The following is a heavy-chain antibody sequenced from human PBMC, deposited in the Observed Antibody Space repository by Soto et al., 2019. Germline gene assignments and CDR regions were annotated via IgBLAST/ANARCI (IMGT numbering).Heavy chain of an antibody. CDR2: INHSGGT. Sequence: PSETLSLTCAVYGGSFSGYFWTWIRQAPGKGLEWIGKINHSGGTNYNSSLKSRVSISVDTSKNQFSLKLTSATTADTAVYYCARLEWSTSKIGVWGQGTTVTVSS. D-gene: IGHD3-3*01. CDR3: ARLEWSTSKIGV. J-gene: IGHJ6*02. V-gene: IGHV4-34*01. CDR1: GGSFSGYF.